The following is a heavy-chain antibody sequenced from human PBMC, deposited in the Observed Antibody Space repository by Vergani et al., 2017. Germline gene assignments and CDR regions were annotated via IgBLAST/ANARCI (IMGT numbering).Heavy chain of an antibody. D-gene: IGHD3-22*01. CDR3: ARVRRDDGSGYYYYYGMDV. CDR2: IYYSGST. Sequence: QVQLQESGPGLVKSSQTLSLTCTVSGGSISSGDYYWSWIRQPPGKGLEWIGYIYYSGSTYYNPSLKSRVTISVDTSKNQFSLKLSSVTAADTAVYYCARVRRDDGSGYYYYYGMDVWGQGTTVTVSS. J-gene: IGHJ6*02. CDR1: GGSISSGDYY. V-gene: IGHV4-30-4*01.